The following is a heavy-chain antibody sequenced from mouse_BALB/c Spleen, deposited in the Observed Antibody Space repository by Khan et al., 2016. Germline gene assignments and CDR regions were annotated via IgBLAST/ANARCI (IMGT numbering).Heavy chain of an antibody. CDR1: GFNIKDTY. V-gene: IGHV14-3*02. CDR3: ANWDWYFDV. Sequence: VQLQQSGAELVKPGASVKLSCTASGFNIKDTYMHWVKQRPEQGLEWIGRIDPANGNTKYDPKFQGKATITAVTSSNTAYLQLSSLTSEDTAVYYCANWDWYFDVWGAGTTVTVSS. D-gene: IGHD4-1*01. J-gene: IGHJ1*01. CDR2: IDPANGNT.